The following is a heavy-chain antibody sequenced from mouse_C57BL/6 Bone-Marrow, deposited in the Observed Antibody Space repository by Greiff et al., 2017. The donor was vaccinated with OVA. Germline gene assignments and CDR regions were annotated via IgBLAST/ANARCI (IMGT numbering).Heavy chain of an antibody. Sequence: EVKVVESGGGLVKPGGSLKLSCAASGFTFSSYAMSWVRQTPEKRLEWVATISDGGSYTYYPDNVKGRFTISRDNAKNNLYLQMSSLKSEDTAMYYCARQVPFDYWGRGTTLTVSS. J-gene: IGHJ2*01. CDR2: ISDGGSYT. V-gene: IGHV5-4*03. D-gene: IGHD6-1*01. CDR3: ARQVPFDY. CDR1: GFTFSSYA.